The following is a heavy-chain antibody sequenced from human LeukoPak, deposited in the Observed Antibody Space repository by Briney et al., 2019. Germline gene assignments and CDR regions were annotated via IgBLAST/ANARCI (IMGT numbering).Heavy chain of an antibody. D-gene: IGHD5-18*01. CDR2: INHSGST. V-gene: IGHV4-34*01. CDR3: ARALPPDTAMVYFDY. Sequence: SETLSLTCAVYGGSFSGYYWSWIRQPLGKGLEWIGEINHSGSTNYNPSLKSRVTISVDTSKNQFSLKLSSVTAADTAVYYCARALPPDTAMVYFDYWGQGTLVTVSS. J-gene: IGHJ4*02. CDR1: GGSFSGYY.